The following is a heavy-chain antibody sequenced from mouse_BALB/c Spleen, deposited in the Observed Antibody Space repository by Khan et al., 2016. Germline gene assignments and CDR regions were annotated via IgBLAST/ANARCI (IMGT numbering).Heavy chain of an antibody. D-gene: IGHD1-2*01. CDR3: ARTARIKY. CDR2: ISYSGST. J-gene: IGHJ2*01. V-gene: IGHV3-2*02. Sequence: EVQLQESGPGLVKPSQSLSLTCTVTGYSITSDYGWNWIRQFPGNKLEWMGYISYSGSTNYNPSLKSRISITRDTSKNQVFLQLNSVTTEDTATYYCARTARIKYWGQGTTLTVSS. CDR1: GYSITSDYG.